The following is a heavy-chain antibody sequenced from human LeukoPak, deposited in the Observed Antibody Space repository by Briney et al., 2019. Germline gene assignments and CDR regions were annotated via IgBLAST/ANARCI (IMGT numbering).Heavy chain of an antibody. J-gene: IGHJ4*02. CDR3: ASDLGIVGATPFDY. CDR1: GYTLTELS. Sequence: ASGKVSCKVSGYTLTELSMHWVRQAPGKGLEWMGGFDPEDGETIYAQKFQGRVTMTEDTSTDTAYMELSSLRSEDTAVYYCASDLGIVGATPFDYWGQGTLVTVSS. V-gene: IGHV1-24*01. CDR2: FDPEDGET. D-gene: IGHD1-26*01.